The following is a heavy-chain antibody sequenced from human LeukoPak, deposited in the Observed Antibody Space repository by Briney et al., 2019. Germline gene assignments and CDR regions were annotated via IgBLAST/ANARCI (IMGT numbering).Heavy chain of an antibody. D-gene: IGHD3-10*01. V-gene: IGHV4-34*01. J-gene: IGHJ6*02. CDR1: GGSFGTYY. Sequence: RTSETLSLTCAVYGGSFGTYYWSWIRQPPGKGLEWIGEINHSGSTKYNPSLKSRVSISMDTPKNQFSLNLISLTAADTAVYYCARGPFRDYYGSGSYPSHYYYCMDVWGQGTTVTVSS. CDR2: INHSGST. CDR3: ARGPFRDYYGSGSYPSHYYYCMDV.